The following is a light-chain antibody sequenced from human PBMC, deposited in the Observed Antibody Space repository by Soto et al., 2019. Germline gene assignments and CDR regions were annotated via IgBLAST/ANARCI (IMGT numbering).Light chain of an antibody. J-gene: IGKJ4*01. Sequence: EIVLTQSPATLSLSPGERATLSCRASQNIITYSGWYQQKPGQPPRLLIYDASNRVTGIPARFSGSGSGTDFTLTISSLEPEDFAIYYCQQRANWPLTFGGGTKVEIK. CDR2: DAS. V-gene: IGKV3-11*01. CDR3: QQRANWPLT. CDR1: QNIITY.